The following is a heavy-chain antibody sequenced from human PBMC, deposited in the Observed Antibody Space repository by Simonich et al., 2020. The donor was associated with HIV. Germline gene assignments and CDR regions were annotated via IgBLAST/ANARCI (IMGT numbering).Heavy chain of an antibody. D-gene: IGHD3-10*01. CDR1: GFTFDDYA. J-gene: IGHJ4*02. Sequence: EVQLVESGGGLVQPGRSLRLSCAASGFTFDDYAMHWVRKAPGKGQGWCSGISWNRGSIGYADSVKGRFTISRDNAKNSLYLQMNSLRAEDTALYYCAKDKGAYYGSGSPVYWGQGTLVTVSS. V-gene: IGHV3-9*01. CDR2: ISWNRGSI. CDR3: AKDKGAYYGSGSPVY.